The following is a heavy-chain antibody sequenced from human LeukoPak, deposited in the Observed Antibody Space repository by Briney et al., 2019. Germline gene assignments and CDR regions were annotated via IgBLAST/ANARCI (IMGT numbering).Heavy chain of an antibody. J-gene: IGHJ4*02. D-gene: IGHD4-17*01. CDR2: IYSGGST. CDR3: ARFYGDETYFDY. V-gene: IGHV3-53*01. Sequence: GGSLRLSCAASGFTVSSSYMSWVRQAPGKGLEWVSLIYSGGSTYYAASVKGRFTISRDNAKNSLYLQMNSLRAEDTAVYYCARFYGDETYFDYWGQGTLVTVSS. CDR1: GFTVSSSY.